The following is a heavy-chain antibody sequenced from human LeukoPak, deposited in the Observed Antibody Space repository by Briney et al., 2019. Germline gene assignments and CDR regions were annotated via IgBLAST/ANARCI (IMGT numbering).Heavy chain of an antibody. V-gene: IGHV3-7*01. Sequence: GGSLRLSCAASGFIFSTHWMNWVRQAPGKGLEWVAIIKGDGSETLYVDSVKGRFTISRDNTKNSLYLQMNSLRAEDTAVYYCVGGSGRLPGFWGQGVLVTVSS. J-gene: IGHJ4*02. CDR2: IKGDGSET. CDR3: VGGSGRLPGF. CDR1: GFIFSTHW. D-gene: IGHD6-19*01.